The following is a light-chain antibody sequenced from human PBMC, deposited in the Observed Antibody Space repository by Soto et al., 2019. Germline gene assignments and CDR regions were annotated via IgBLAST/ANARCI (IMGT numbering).Light chain of an antibody. Sequence: QSVLTQPASVSGSPGQSVTISCTGTSRDIGAYDYVSWYQQHPGGVPKLLIYDVSNRPSGVSNRLSGSKSGNTASLTISGLQAEDEADYYCSSYTSSSTGVFGTGTKLTVL. V-gene: IGLV2-14*03. CDR2: DVS. CDR1: SRDIGAYDY. CDR3: SSYTSSSTGV. J-gene: IGLJ1*01.